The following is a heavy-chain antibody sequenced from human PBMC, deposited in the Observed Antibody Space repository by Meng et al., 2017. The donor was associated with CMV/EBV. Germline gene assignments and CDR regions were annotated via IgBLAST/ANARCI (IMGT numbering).Heavy chain of an antibody. Sequence: VGSLPCVIYSCGWFRKPPGKGWEWIGSIYYSGGTYYNPSLRSRVAISVDTSKNQFSLKLTSVTAADTAVYYCARVVPAAIFAERFDYWGQGTLVTVSS. CDR1: VGSLPCVIYS. J-gene: IGHJ4*02. V-gene: IGHV4-39*01. CDR2: IYYSGGT. D-gene: IGHD2-2*01. CDR3: ARVVPAAIFAERFDY.